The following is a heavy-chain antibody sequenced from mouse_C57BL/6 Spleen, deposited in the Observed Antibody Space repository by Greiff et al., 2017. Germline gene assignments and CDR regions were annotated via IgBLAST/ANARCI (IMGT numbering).Heavy chain of an antibody. CDR2: IYPGDGDT. Sequence: VKLMESGAELVKPGASVKISCKASGYAFSSYWMNWVKQRPGQGLAWIGQIYPGDGDTNYNRKFKGKATLTADKSSSTAYMQLSSLTSEDSAVYFWSRWDYGRDYWGQGTTLTVSS. J-gene: IGHJ2*01. D-gene: IGHD1-1*02. V-gene: IGHV1-80*01. CDR3: SRWDYGRDY. CDR1: GYAFSSYW.